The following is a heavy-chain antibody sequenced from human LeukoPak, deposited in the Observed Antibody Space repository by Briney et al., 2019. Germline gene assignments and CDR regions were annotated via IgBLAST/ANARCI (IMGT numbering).Heavy chain of an antibody. CDR2: INHSGST. J-gene: IGHJ4*02. Sequence: SETLSLTCAVYGGSFSGYYWSWIRQPPGKGLEWIGEINHSGSTNYNPSLKSRVTISVDTSKNQFSLKLSPVTAADTAVYYCARGAHITMIVVVKKYYFDYWGQGTLVTVSS. V-gene: IGHV4-34*01. D-gene: IGHD3-22*01. CDR1: GGSFSGYY. CDR3: ARGAHITMIVVVKKYYFDY.